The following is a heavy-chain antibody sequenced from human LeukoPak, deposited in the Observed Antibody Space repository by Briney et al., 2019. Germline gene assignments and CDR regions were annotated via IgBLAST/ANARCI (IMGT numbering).Heavy chain of an antibody. D-gene: IGHD3-22*01. J-gene: IGHJ3*02. Sequence: GASVKVSCKASGYTFTSYDINWVRQAPGQVLEWMGWMNPNSGNTGYAQKFQGRVTMTRNTSISTAYMELSSLRSEDTAVYYCASPSYYYDSTRLDIWGQGTMVTVSS. CDR2: MNPNSGNT. CDR3: ASPSYYYDSTRLDI. CDR1: GYTFTSYD. V-gene: IGHV1-8*01.